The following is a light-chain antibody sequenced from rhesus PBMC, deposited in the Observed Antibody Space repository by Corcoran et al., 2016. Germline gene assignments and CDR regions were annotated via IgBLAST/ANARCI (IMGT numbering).Light chain of an antibody. J-gene: IGLJ1*01. V-gene: IGLV1-85*01. CDR1: TSNSGNYF. Sequence: QSVMTQPPSVSGAPGQRVTMSCTGSTSNSGNYFVHWYQQLPETAPKLLIYENPKRPSGVSDRFSASHSGTSASLTITGLQSEDEADYYCQSYDSSLSAYIFGTGSRLTVL. CDR2: ENP. CDR3: QSYDSSLSAYI.